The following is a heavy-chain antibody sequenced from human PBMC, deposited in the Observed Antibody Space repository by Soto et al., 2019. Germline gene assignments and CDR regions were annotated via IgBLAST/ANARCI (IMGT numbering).Heavy chain of an antibody. CDR1: GGSISDSNW. V-gene: IGHV4-4*02. Sequence: QVQLQESGPGLVKPSGTLSLTCAISGGSISDSNWWRWVRQPPWKGLEWIGEIYNSGRTNYNPSFKSRVTLSVDKSKTHYSLMLTSVTDADTAVYYCARNGSPELNFSYWGQGILVTVSS. CDR3: ARNGSPELNFSY. D-gene: IGHD1-26*01. CDR2: IYNSGRT. J-gene: IGHJ4*02.